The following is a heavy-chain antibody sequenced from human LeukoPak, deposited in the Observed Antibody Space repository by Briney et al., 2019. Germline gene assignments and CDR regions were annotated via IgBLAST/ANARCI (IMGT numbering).Heavy chain of an antibody. CDR2: IYYSGNT. J-gene: IGHJ4*02. D-gene: IGHD5-18*01. V-gene: IGHV4-39*07. CDR1: GVSISSSNSY. CDR3: ARSPTKRVTEDY. Sequence: PSETLSLTCTVSGVSISSSNSYWGWIRQPPGKGLEWIGSIYYSGNTYYNASLKSQVSISIDTSKNQFSLNLTSVTAADTAVYYCARSPTKRVTEDYWGQGMLVTVSS.